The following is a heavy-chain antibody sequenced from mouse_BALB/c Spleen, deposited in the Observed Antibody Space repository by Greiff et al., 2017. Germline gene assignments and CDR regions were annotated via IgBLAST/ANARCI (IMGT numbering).Heavy chain of an antibody. CDR2: IWSDGST. D-gene: IGHD2-3*01. V-gene: IGHV2-6-2*01. CDR3: ARQGQRGLLRAMDY. Sequence: VQVVESGPDLVAPSQSLSITCTVSGFSLTSYGVHWVRQPPGKGLELLVVIWSDGSTTYNSALKSRLSISKDNSKSQVFLKMNSLQTDDTAMYYCARQGQRGLLRAMDYWGQGTSVTVSS. CDR1: GFSLTSYG. J-gene: IGHJ4*01.